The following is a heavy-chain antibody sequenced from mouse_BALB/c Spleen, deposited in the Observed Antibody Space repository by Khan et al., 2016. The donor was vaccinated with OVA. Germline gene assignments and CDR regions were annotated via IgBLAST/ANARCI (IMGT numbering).Heavy chain of an antibody. J-gene: IGHJ3*01. CDR1: GYTFTSYT. CDR2: INPSNNYS. D-gene: IGHD2-14*01. CDR3: VREGAYFRSDGWFAY. Sequence: QVQLQQSGAELARPGASVKMSCKASGYTFTSYTMHWVRQRPGQALKWIGHINPSNNYSNYNQNFKDKAALIVDKSSSTAYMQLSSLTSEDSGVYYCVREGAYFRSDGWFAYWGQGNLVTVSA. V-gene: IGHV1-4*01.